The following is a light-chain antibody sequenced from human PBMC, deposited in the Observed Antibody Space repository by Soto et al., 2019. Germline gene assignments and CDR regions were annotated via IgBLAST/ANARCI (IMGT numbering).Light chain of an antibody. CDR2: DAS. CDR3: QEYNSWPWT. V-gene: IGKV3-15*01. J-gene: IGKJ1*01. CDR1: QSINSK. Sequence: ETVMTQSPATLSVSAGERATLTCRASQSINSKLAWYQQKPGQAPKVLIYDASTLASGVPSRFSGSGSGTEFILIISLLQAEDFTVYCCQEYNSWPWTFGQGTKV.